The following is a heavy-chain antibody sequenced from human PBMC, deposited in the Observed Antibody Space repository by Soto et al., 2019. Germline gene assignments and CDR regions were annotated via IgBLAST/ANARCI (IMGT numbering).Heavy chain of an antibody. V-gene: IGHV3-9*01. CDR2: ITWNGGTI. Sequence: GGSLRLSCAASGFAFDDYVMHWVRQPPGRGLEWVSGITWNGGTIRYVDSVKGRFTISRDNAENSLYLQMNSLRPEDTAVHYCAKGGSAALIAPSGRDNWFDPWGQGTQVTSPQ. CDR3: AKGGSAALIAPSGRDNWFDP. J-gene: IGHJ5*02. D-gene: IGHD6-13*01. CDR1: GFAFDDYV.